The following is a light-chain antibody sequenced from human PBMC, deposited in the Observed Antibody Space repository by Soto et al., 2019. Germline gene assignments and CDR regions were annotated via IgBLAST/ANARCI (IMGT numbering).Light chain of an antibody. Sequence: EIVMTQSPATLSVSPGERATLSCRASQSVSSNLAWYQHKPGQAPRLLIYGASSRATGIPARFSGSGSGTEFTLPISSLQSEDLSGYYCQQYNNWPPWTFGQGTEVEI. CDR1: QSVSSN. J-gene: IGKJ1*01. CDR3: QQYNNWPPWT. CDR2: GAS. V-gene: IGKV3-15*01.